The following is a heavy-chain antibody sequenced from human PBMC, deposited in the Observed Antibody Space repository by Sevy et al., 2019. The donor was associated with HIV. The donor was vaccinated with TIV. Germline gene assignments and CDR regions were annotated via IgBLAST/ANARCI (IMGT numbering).Heavy chain of an antibody. V-gene: IGHV3-48*02. J-gene: IGHJ1*01. CDR2: ISSSSSTI. Sequence: GGSLRLSCAASGFTFSSYSMNWVRQAPGKGLEWVSYISSSSSTIYYADSVKGRFTISRDNAKNSQYLQMNSLRDEDTAGYYCARAGNEYGVSDEYFQHGGQGTLVTVSS. D-gene: IGHD4-17*01. CDR1: GFTFSSYS. CDR3: ARAGNEYGVSDEYFQH.